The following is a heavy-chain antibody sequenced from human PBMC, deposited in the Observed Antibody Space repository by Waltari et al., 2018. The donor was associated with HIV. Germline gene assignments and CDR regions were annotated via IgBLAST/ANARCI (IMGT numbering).Heavy chain of an antibody. CDR3: ARGGEKFSSSWFNF. D-gene: IGHD6-6*01. Sequence: QVQLVPSGAEVKKPGAAVKVSGEASGYTFSDYAIHWVRQAPGQRLEWMGWSNTANGYTRSSQRFQDRITMTRDTSAGTAYMELSSLTSEDTAVYFCARGGEKFSSSWFNFWGQGTLVTVSS. J-gene: IGHJ5*01. CDR1: GYTFSDYA. V-gene: IGHV1-3*04. CDR2: SNTANGYT.